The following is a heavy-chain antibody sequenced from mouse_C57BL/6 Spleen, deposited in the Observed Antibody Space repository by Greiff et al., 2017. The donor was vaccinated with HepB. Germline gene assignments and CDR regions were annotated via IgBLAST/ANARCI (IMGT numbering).Heavy chain of an antibody. D-gene: IGHD1-1*01. CDR3: ARRRYGSSYFDY. CDR1: GYTFTSYW. Sequence: VQLQQPGAELVRPGSSVKLSCKASGYTFTSYWMHWVKQRPIQGLEWIGNIDPSDSETHYNQKFKDKATLTVDKSSSTAYMQLSSLTSEDSAVYYCARRRYGSSYFDYWGQGTTLTVSS. V-gene: IGHV1-52*01. CDR2: IDPSDSET. J-gene: IGHJ2*01.